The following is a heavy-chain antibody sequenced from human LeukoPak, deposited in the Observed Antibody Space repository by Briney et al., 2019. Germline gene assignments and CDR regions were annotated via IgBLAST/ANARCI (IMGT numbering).Heavy chain of an antibody. CDR2: IYSGAST. Sequence: GGSLRLSCAASGFTVSSNYMSWVRQAPGKGLEWVSVIYSGASTYYADSVKGRFTISRDNSKNTLYLQMNSLRAEDTAVYYCARILYYYDSSGYRNWFDPWGQGTLVTVSS. CDR1: GFTVSSNY. CDR3: ARILYYYDSSGYRNWFDP. D-gene: IGHD3-22*01. J-gene: IGHJ5*02. V-gene: IGHV3-66*01.